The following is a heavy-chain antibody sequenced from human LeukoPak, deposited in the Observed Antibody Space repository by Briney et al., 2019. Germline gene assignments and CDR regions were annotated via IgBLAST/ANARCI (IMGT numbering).Heavy chain of an antibody. D-gene: IGHD3-22*01. J-gene: IGHJ3*02. Sequence: PSETLSLTCTVSGGXISSYYWSWIRQPPGKGLEWIWIIYYSGSTNYNPSLKSRLTISVETFKNQFSLKLSSVTAADEAVYYCAISDYYDSGGWVFDIWGQGTMVTVSS. V-gene: IGHV4-59*01. CDR2: IYYSGST. CDR3: AISDYYDSGGWVFDI. CDR1: GGXISSYY.